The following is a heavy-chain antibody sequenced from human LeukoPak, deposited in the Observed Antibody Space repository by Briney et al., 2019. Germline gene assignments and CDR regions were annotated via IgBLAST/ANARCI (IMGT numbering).Heavy chain of an antibody. CDR1: GYTFSSFG. CDR2: INTNTGNP. D-gene: IGHD1-1*01. CDR3: ARGRNEVY. V-gene: IGHV7-4-1*02. Sequence: GASVKVSCKASGYTFSSFGITWVRQAPGQGLEWMGWINTNTGNPTYAQGLTGRFVFSLDTSVNTAYLQISSLKAEDTAVYYCARGRNEVYWGQGTLVTVSS. J-gene: IGHJ4*02.